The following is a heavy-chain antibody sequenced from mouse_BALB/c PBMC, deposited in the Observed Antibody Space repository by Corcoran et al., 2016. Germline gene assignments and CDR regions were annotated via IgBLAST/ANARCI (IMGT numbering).Heavy chain of an antibody. J-gene: IGHJ3*01. D-gene: IGHD1-1*01. Sequence: QIQLVQSGPELKKPGETVKISCKASGYTFTDYSMHWVKQAPGKGLKWMGWINTETGEPTYADDFKGRFAFSLETSASTAYLQINNLKNEDTATYFCAFYYYVSFVYLAQGTLVTVSA. CDR1: GYTFTDYS. V-gene: IGHV9-2-1*01. CDR2: INTETGEP. CDR3: AFYYYVSFVY.